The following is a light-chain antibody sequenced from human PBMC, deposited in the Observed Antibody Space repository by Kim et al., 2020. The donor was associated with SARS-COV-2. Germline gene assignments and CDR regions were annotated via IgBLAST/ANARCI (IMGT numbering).Light chain of an antibody. CDR1: ASNCEACYD. Sequence: QVVHTSYAVGASNCEACYDVHWYQQLPETSPKRLIYGNSKRPSGFPDRFSGSKSGTSASLAITGLQAEDEADYYCQSYDSRLSGSVFGGGTQLTV. CDR2: GNS. J-gene: IGLJ2*01. V-gene: IGLV1-40*01. CDR3: QSYDSRLSGSV.